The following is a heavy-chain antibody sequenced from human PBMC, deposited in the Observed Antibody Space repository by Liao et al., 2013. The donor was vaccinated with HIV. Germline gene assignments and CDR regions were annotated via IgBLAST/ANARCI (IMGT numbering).Heavy chain of an antibody. CDR3: ARDTRDYYGSSSAFVY. D-gene: IGHD3-10*01. CDR2: IYSSGST. CDR1: GGSISSGYYY. J-gene: IGHJ3*02. V-gene: IGHV4-61*02. Sequence: QVQLQESGPGLVKPAQTLSLTCSVSGGSISSGYYYWTWIRQPAGKGLEWIGHIYSSGSTNYNPSLKSRVTISVDTSKKQFSLKLSSVTAADTAVYYCARDTRDYYGSSSAFVYLGPRDNGHRLF.